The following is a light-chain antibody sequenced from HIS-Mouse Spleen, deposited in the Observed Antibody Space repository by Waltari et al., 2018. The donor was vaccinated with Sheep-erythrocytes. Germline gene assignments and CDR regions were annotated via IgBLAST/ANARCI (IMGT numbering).Light chain of an antibody. V-gene: IGLV2-11*01. CDR1: SSDVGGYNY. Sequence: QSALTQPRSVSGSPGQSVTISCTGTSSDVGGYNYVPWYQQHPGKATKLMIYDVSKRPSGVPDRFSGSKSGNTASLTISGLQAEDEADYYCCSYAGSYNHVFATGTKVTVL. CDR3: CSYAGSYNHV. J-gene: IGLJ1*01. CDR2: DVS.